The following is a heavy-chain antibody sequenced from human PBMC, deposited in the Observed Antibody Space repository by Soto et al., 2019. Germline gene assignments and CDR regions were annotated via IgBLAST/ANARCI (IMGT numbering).Heavy chain of an antibody. Sequence: GGSLRLSCAASGFTFSSYAMSWVRQAPGKGLEWVSAVSGSGGTTYYADSVKGRFTISKDISKNTLSLQLNSLRVEDTAVYFCVKDDGGYPSTAPHWGQGTLVTVSS. D-gene: IGHD3-22*01. J-gene: IGHJ4*02. CDR3: VKDDGGYPSTAPH. V-gene: IGHV3-23*01. CDR1: GFTFSSYA. CDR2: VSGSGGTT.